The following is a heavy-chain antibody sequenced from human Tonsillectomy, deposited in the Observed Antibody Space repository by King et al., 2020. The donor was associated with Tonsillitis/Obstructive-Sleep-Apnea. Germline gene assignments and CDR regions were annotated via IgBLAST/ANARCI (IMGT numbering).Heavy chain of an antibody. CDR1: GGSFSSYY. CDR2: INDSGST. D-gene: IGHD3-9*01. J-gene: IGHJ4*02. CDR3: ARGDLLTGYYASTDFDY. Sequence: VQLQQWGAGLLKPSETLSLTCAVYGGSFSSYYWSWIRQPPGKGLEWLGEINDSGSTKYNPSPKCGVIISLDTSRNQFSLKLSSVTAADTAVYYCARGDLLTGYYASTDFDYWGQGTLVTVSS. V-gene: IGHV4-34*01.